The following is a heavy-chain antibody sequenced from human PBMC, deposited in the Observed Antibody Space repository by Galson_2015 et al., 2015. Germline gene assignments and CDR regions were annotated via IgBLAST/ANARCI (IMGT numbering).Heavy chain of an antibody. V-gene: IGHV1-2*06. CDR1: GYTFTSYY. D-gene: IGHD1-26*01. J-gene: IGHJ5*02. CDR3: ARTVGATTRWFDP. Sequence: SVKVSCKASGYTFTSYYMHWVRQAPGQGLEWMGRINPNSGGTNYAQKFQGRVTMTRDTSISTAYMELSRLRSDDTAVYYCARTVGATTRWFDPWGQRTLVTVSS. CDR2: INPNSGGT.